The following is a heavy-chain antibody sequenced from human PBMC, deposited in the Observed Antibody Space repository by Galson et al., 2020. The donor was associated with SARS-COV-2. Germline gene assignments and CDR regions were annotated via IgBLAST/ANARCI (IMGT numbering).Heavy chain of an antibody. CDR1: GGSIRSSNW. CDR2: IYHSGST. V-gene: IGHV4-4*02. J-gene: IGHJ6*02. D-gene: IGHD4-17*01. Sequence: SETLSITCAVSGGSIRSSNWWSWVRQPPGKGLEWIGEIYHSGSTNYNPSLKSRVTISVDTSKNQFSLKLSSVTAADTAVYYCAKGRTTVTYLYYYYGMDVWGQGTTVTVSS. CDR3: AKGRTTVTYLYYYYGMDV.